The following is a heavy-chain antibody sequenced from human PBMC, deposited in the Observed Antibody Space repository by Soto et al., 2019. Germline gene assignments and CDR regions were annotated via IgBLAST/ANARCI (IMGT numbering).Heavy chain of an antibody. J-gene: IGHJ6*04. CDR3: ARPREAGKKYYGVDF. Sequence: GESLKISCKGAGYSFTSYWIGWVRQMPGKGLEWMGIIYPGDSDTRYSPSFQGQVTISADKSISTAYLQWSSLKASDTAMYYCARPREAGKKYYGVDFWGKGTTVTVSA. CDR1: GYSFTSYW. V-gene: IGHV5-51*01. D-gene: IGHD6-19*01. CDR2: IYPGDSDT.